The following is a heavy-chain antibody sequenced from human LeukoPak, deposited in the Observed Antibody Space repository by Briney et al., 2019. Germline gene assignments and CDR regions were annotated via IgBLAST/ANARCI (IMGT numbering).Heavy chain of an antibody. CDR2: IRYDGSNK. CDR3: ARDGIGYDFWSGYYTYYYYYMDV. Sequence: PGGSLRLSCAASGFTFSSYGMHWVRQAPGKGLEWVAFIRYDGSNKYYADSVKGRFTISRDNSKNTLSLQMNSLRADDTAVYYCARDGIGYDFWSGYYTYYYYYMDVWGKGTTVTVSS. CDR1: GFTFSSYG. J-gene: IGHJ6*03. D-gene: IGHD3-3*01. V-gene: IGHV3-30*02.